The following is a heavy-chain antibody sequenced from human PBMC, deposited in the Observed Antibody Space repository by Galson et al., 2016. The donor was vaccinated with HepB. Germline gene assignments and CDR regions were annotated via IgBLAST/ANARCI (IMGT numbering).Heavy chain of an antibody. CDR3: ATVPHAYFDPSGRAYVDY. Sequence: SVKVSCKVSGFTLTELSMHWVRQAPGKGLEWMGGFDAEDGETIYAQEFQGRVAMTEHTSTDTAYMELSSLRSEDTAIYYCATVPHAYFDPSGRAYVDYWGQGTLVTVSS. CDR1: GFTLTELS. D-gene: IGHD3-22*01. J-gene: IGHJ4*02. CDR2: FDAEDGET. V-gene: IGHV1-24*01.